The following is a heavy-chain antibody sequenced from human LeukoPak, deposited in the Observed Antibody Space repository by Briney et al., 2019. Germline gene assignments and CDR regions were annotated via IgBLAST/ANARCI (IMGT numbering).Heavy chain of an antibody. CDR1: GGSVSSYY. CDR3: ATEGGGPRWLDP. Sequence: PSETLSLTCSVSGGSVSSYYWSWIRQPAGKGLEWIGRISASGSSNYNPSLRSRVIMSVDTPKSQFSLNLSSVTAADTAVYYCATEGGGPRWLDPWGQGTLVTVSS. D-gene: IGHD6-25*01. V-gene: IGHV4-4*07. J-gene: IGHJ5*02. CDR2: ISASGSS.